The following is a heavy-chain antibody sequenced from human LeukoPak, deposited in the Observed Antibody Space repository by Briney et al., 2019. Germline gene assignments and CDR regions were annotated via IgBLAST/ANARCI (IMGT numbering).Heavy chain of an antibody. V-gene: IGHV3-48*02. CDR1: GFSLSYYN. CDR2: VNSIGSGM. D-gene: IGHD6-25*01. CDR3: ARGVSRYISGWHFDY. J-gene: IGHJ4*02. Sequence: GGSLRLSCAASGFSLSYYNMNWVRQTPGKGLEWVSYVNSIGSGMHYTDSVRGRFTISRDNAKNSLYLQMNSLRDEDTALYYCARGVSRYISGWHFDYWGQGALVTVSS.